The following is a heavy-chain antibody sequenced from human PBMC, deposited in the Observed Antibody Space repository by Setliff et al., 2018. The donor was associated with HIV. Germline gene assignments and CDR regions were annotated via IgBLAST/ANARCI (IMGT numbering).Heavy chain of an antibody. D-gene: IGHD3-22*01. CDR2: IFYSGSS. Sequence: PSETLSLTCTVSGGSISSSSYYWGWIRQPPGKGLEWIANIFYSGSSYYNPSLKSRVTISVDTSKNQFSLKLSSVTAADTAVYYCARDGSYYDSSAYLSGRYYYYGMDVWGQGTTVTVSS. V-gene: IGHV4-39*07. J-gene: IGHJ6*02. CDR1: GGSISSSSYY. CDR3: ARDGSYYDSSAYLSGRYYYYGMDV.